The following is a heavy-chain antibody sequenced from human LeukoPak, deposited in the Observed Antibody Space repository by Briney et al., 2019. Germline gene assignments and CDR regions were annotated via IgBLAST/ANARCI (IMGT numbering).Heavy chain of an antibody. CDR2: IVSGGSSI. J-gene: IGHJ3*02. CDR3: VRGGYCSGGTCYKWNAFDI. D-gene: IGHD2-15*01. V-gene: IGHV3-48*03. Sequence: SGGSLRLSCAASGFPFSSNEMNWVRQAPGKGLEWVSYIVSGGSSIYYADSVRGRFTISSDNAKNSLYLQMNSLRAEDTAIYYCVRGGYCSGGTCYKWNAFDIWGQGTRVTVSS. CDR1: GFPFSSNE.